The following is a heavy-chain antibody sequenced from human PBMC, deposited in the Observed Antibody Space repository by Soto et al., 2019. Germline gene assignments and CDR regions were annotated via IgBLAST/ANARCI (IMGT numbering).Heavy chain of an antibody. V-gene: IGHV3-21*01. CDR3: AAHCTNGVCYRPDAFDI. D-gene: IGHD2-8*01. J-gene: IGHJ3*02. CDR2: ISSSSSYI. Sequence: GGSLRLSCAASGFTFSSYSMNWARKAPGKGLEWVSSISSSSSYIYYADSVKGRFTISRDNAKNSLYLQMNSLRAEDTAVYRCAAHCTNGVCYRPDAFDIWGQGTMVTVSS. CDR1: GFTFSSYS.